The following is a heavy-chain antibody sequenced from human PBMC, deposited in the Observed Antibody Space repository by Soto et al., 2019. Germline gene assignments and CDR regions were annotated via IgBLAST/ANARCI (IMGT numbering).Heavy chain of an antibody. CDR1: GFNFDNYG. J-gene: IGHJ4*02. V-gene: IGHV3-30*18. CDR3: AKDRVGGTFSTPPGF. CDR2: ITYDGSNK. D-gene: IGHD1-7*01. Sequence: PGGSLRLSCQASGFNFDNYGMHWVRQAPGKGLEWVAVITYDGSNKYYADSVKGRFTISRDNSKNTLSLHLNTLKPEDTAVYHCAKDRVGGTFSTPPGFWGQGTLVTVSS.